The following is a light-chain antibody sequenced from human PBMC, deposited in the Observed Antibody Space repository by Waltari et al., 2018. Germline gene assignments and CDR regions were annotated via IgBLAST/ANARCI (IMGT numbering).Light chain of an antibody. J-gene: IGKJ3*01. Sequence: EIVLTQSPATLSLSPGERATLSCRASQSVSGYLAWYQQKPGQAPSLLIYNVSNRATGIPARFSGTGSGTDFTLTISSREPEDFAIYYCQQRDNWPPLFTFGPGTKVDFK. V-gene: IGKV3-11*01. CDR2: NVS. CDR1: QSVSGY. CDR3: QQRDNWPPLFT.